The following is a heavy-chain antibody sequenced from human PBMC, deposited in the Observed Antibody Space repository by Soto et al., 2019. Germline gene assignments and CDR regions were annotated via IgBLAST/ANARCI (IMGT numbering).Heavy chain of an antibody. V-gene: IGHV3-23*01. CDR2: ISGSGGST. CDR1: GFTFSSYA. CDR3: AKGTTAAGTSIFDP. J-gene: IGHJ5*02. Sequence: GGSLRLSCAASGFTFSSYAMSWVRQAPGKGLEWVSAISGSGGSTYYADSVKGRFTISRDNSKNTVHLQMNSLRAEDTAVYYCAKGTTAAGTSIFDPWGQGTLVTVSS. D-gene: IGHD6-13*01.